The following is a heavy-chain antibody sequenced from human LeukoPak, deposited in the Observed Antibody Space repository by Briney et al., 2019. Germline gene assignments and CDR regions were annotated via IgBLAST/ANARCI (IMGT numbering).Heavy chain of an antibody. CDR1: SYSISSGYY. CDR2: IYHSGST. CDR3: ARQGYLNYFDP. D-gene: IGHD1-26*01. V-gene: IGHV4-38-2*01. Sequence: PSETLSLTCAVSSYSISSGYYWGWIRQPPGKGLEWIGSIYHSGSTYYNPSLKSRLTISVDTSRNQFSLKLTSVTAADTAVYYCARQGYLNYFDPWGQGTLVTVSS. J-gene: IGHJ4*02.